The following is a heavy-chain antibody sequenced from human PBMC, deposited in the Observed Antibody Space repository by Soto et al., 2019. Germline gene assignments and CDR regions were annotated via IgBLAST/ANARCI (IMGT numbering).Heavy chain of an antibody. Sequence: SETLSLTCAVSSGSISSSNWWSWVRQPPGKGLEWIGEIYHSGSTNYNPSLKSRVTISVDKSKNQFSLKLSSVTAADTAVYYCARNLGIAAAGYPLDYWGQGTLVTVSS. V-gene: IGHV4-4*02. CDR3: ARNLGIAAAGYPLDY. CDR2: IYHSGST. J-gene: IGHJ4*02. D-gene: IGHD6-13*01. CDR1: SGSISSSNW.